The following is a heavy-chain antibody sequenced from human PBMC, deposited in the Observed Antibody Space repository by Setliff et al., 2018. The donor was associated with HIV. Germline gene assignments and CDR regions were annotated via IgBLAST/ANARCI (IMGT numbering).Heavy chain of an antibody. J-gene: IGHJ6*02. CDR2: IYSSGST. Sequence: PSETLSLTCTVSGGSISSYYWSWIRQPPGKGLEWLGHIYSSGSTTYNPSLKSRVTMSVDTSKNQFSLKVRYVSAADTAIYYCAREIWGQVAHVPYGMDVWGQGTTVTVSS. CDR1: GGSISSYY. V-gene: IGHV4-59*12. D-gene: IGHD5-12*01. CDR3: AREIWGQVAHVPYGMDV.